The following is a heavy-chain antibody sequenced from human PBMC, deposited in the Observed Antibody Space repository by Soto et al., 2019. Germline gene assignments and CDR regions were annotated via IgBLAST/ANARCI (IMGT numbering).Heavy chain of an antibody. J-gene: IGHJ4*02. Sequence: QVQLVESGGGVVQPGRSLRLSCAASGFTFSSYDMHWVRQAPGKGLEWVAVISYDGSNKYYADSVKGRFTISRDNSKNTLYLQMNSLRAEDTAVYYCAQGEAEDDYWGQGTLVTVSS. CDR3: AQGEAEDDY. CDR1: GFTFSSYD. V-gene: IGHV3-30*03. D-gene: IGHD1-26*01. CDR2: ISYDGSNK.